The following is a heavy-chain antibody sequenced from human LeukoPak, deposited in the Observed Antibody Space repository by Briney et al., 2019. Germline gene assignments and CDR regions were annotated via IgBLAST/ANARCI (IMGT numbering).Heavy chain of an antibody. Sequence: GESLKISCKGSGYSFTSYWIGWVRQVPGKGLEWMGIIYPGDSHTRYSPSFQGQVTISADKSISTAYLQWSSLKASDTAMYYCARGSFAAADSFNWFDPWGQGTLVTVSS. CDR2: IYPGDSHT. V-gene: IGHV5-51*01. CDR3: ARGSFAAADSFNWFDP. J-gene: IGHJ5*02. CDR1: GYSFTSYW. D-gene: IGHD6-13*01.